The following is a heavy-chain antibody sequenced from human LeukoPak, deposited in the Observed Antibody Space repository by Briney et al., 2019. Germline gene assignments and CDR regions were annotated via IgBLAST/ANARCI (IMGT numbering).Heavy chain of an antibody. CDR2: IFPSGGEI. J-gene: IGHJ4*02. V-gene: IGHV3-23*01. Sequence: GGSLRLSCAASGFTFSTFAMIWVRQPPGKGLEWVSSIFPSGGEIHYSDSVRGRFTISRDNSKSTLSLQMNSLRAEDTAVYYCATYRQVLLPFESWGQGTLVTVSS. CDR3: ATYRQVLLPFES. D-gene: IGHD2-8*02. CDR1: GFTFSTFA.